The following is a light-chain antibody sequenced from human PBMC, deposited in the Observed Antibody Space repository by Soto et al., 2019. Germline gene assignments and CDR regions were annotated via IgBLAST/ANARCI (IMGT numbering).Light chain of an antibody. CDR2: GAS. CDR3: QQRSNSIT. J-gene: IGKJ5*01. Sequence: EIVLTQSPGTLSLSPGERATLSCRASQSVSSSYLAWYQQKPGQAPRLLIHGASSRATGIPDRISGSGSGTDFTLTISRLEPEDFAVYYCQQRSNSITFGQGTRLEI. CDR1: QSVSSSY. V-gene: IGKV3D-20*02.